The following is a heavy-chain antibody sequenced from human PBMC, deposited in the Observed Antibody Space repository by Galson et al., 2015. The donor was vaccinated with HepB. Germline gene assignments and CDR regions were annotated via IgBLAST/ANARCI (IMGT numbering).Heavy chain of an antibody. CDR2: IDPSGGGT. D-gene: IGHD4-23*01. CDR3: ARPGGSTGPV. CDR1: GYTFTSYY. V-gene: IGHV1-46*01. Sequence: ASGYTFTSYYMHWVRQAPGQGLEWMGVIDPSGGGTTFAQKFQGRVTVTGDTSTGTVYMELNSLRSEDTAVYYCARPGGSTGPVWGQGTTVTVSS. J-gene: IGHJ6*02.